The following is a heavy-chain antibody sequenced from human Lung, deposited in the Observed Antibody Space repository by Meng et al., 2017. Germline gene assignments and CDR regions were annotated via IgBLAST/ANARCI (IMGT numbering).Heavy chain of an antibody. CDR2: INRDGTKP. CDR3: TNDRLNH. CDR1: GFTFTDHW. Sequence: VQLVVSGGGLVPPGWPRRLSCAASGFTFTDHWMHWVRQGPGKGLVWVSRINRDGTKPTYADSVKGRFTISRDNAKNTLYLQMNNLRAEDTAFYYCTNDRLNHWGQGALVTVSS. D-gene: IGHD1-1*01. V-gene: IGHV3-74*01. J-gene: IGHJ1*01.